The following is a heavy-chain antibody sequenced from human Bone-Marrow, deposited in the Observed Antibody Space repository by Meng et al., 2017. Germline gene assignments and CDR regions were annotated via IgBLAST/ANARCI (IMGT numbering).Heavy chain of an antibody. D-gene: IGHD4-11*01. J-gene: IGHJ4*02. CDR2: INHSGST. CDR1: GGSFSDYY. Sequence: QGQLPPWGAGLVEPSEALSLTCVVSGGSFSDYYWSWIRQPPGKGLEWIGEINHSGSTNYNPSLESRATISVDTSQNNLSLKLSSVTAADSAVYYCARGPTTMAHDFDYWGQGTLVTVSS. CDR3: ARGPTTMAHDFDY. V-gene: IGHV4-34*01.